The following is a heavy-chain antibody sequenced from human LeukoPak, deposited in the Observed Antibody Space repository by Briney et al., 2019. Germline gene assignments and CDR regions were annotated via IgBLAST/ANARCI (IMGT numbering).Heavy chain of an antibody. J-gene: IGHJ4*02. Sequence: GGSLRLSCAASGFTFDDYAMHWVRQAPGKGLEWVSGISWNSGGIVYADSVKGRFTISRDNAKNSLYLQMNSLGAEDTALYYCAKVSFRRGYCSSTSCPYYFDYWGQGTLVTVSS. CDR2: ISWNSGGI. V-gene: IGHV3-9*01. CDR3: AKVSFRRGYCSSTSCPYYFDY. D-gene: IGHD2-2*01. CDR1: GFTFDDYA.